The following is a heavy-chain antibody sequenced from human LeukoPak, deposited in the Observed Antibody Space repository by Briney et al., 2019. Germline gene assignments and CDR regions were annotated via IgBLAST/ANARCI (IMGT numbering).Heavy chain of an antibody. CDR2: INHSGST. D-gene: IGHD4-11*01. J-gene: IGHJ3*02. Sequence: SETLSLTCAVYGGSFSGYYWSWIRQPPGKGLEWIGEINHSGSTNYNASLKSRVTISVDTSKNHFSLKLTSVTAADTAVYYCARAPWAYGNYVHAFDIWGHGTMVTVSS. CDR3: ARAPWAYGNYVHAFDI. V-gene: IGHV4-34*01. CDR1: GGSFSGYY.